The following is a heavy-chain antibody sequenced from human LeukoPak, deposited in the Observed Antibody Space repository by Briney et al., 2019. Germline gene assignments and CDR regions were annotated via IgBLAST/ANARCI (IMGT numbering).Heavy chain of an antibody. V-gene: IGHV5-51*01. CDR2: IYPGDSDT. J-gene: IGHJ4*02. D-gene: IGHD6-19*01. Sequence: GESLKISCKGSGYTFASYWIAWVRQMPGNGVEWMGIIYPGDSDTRYSPSFQGQVTISADKSINTAYLQWSSLKASDTAMYYCARQIADSSGPIDYWGQGALVTVSS. CDR3: ARQIADSSGPIDY. CDR1: GYTFASYW.